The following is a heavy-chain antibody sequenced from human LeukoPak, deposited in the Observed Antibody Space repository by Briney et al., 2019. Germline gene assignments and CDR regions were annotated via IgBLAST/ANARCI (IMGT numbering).Heavy chain of an antibody. CDR1: GYSISSDYY. CDR3: ARIEDVTRGYNHAYYFDY. Sequence: PSETLSLTCTVSGYSISSDYYWGWIRQPPGKGLAWIGNIFHNGNTYYNPSLKSRVTMSIDTSKKQFSLKLRTATAADTAVYYCARIEDVTRGYNHAYYFDYWGQGTLVTVSS. J-gene: IGHJ4*02. CDR2: IFHNGNT. V-gene: IGHV4-38-2*02. D-gene: IGHD5-18*01.